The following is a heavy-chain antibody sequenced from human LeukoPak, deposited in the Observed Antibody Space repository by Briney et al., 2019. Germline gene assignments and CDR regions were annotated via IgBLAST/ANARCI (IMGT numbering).Heavy chain of an antibody. D-gene: IGHD2-21*02. CDR1: GGSISSSTYY. CDR2: IYYTGST. V-gene: IGHV4-39*01. CDR3: ARRGDLGRAFDV. Sequence: SETLSLTCTVSGGSISSSTYYWGWIRQPPGKGLEWIGSIYYTGSTYYNPSLKSRVTISVDTSKNQFSLKLSSVTAADTAVYYCARRGDLGRAFDVWGQRTMVTVSS. J-gene: IGHJ3*01.